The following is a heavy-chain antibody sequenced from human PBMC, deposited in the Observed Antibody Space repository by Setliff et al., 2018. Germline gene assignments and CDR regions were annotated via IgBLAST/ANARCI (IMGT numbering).Heavy chain of an antibody. CDR3: ARPYYYDMDV. V-gene: IGHV3-33*01. CDR2: IRFDGRDR. CDR1: EFTFSNYA. J-gene: IGHJ6*02. Sequence: LSCTASEFTFSNYAMHWVRQAPGKGLEWVAYIRFDGRDRYYGDSVKGLFTISRDNPKNTLYLQVNSLRAEDTAVYYCARPYYYDMDVWGQGTTVTVSS.